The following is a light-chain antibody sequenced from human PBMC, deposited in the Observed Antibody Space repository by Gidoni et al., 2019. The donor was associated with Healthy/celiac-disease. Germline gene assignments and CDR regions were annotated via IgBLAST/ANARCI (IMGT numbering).Light chain of an antibody. CDR1: QSVSSSY. J-gene: IGKJ4*01. CDR3: QQYGSSPKLT. V-gene: IGKV3-20*01. CDR2: GAS. Sequence: EIVLPPSPATLSLSPGERATLSCRASQSVSSSYLAWYQQKPGQAPRLLIYGASSRATGIPDRFSGSGSGTDFTLTISRLEPEDFAVYYCQQYGSSPKLTFXGXTKVEIK.